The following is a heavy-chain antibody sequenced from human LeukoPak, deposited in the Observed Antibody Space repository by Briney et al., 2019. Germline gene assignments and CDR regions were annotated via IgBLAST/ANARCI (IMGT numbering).Heavy chain of an antibody. CDR1: GYTFTSYA. J-gene: IGHJ4*02. CDR3: ASYEYLFSPAPQYYFDY. D-gene: IGHD3-16*01. CDR2: IIPIFGTA. Sequence: GASVKVSCKASGYTFTSYAMNWVRQAPGQGLEWMGGIIPIFGTANYAQKFQGRVTITTDESTSTAYMELSSLRFEDTAVYYCASYEYLFSPAPQYYFDYWGQGTLVTVSS. V-gene: IGHV1-69*05.